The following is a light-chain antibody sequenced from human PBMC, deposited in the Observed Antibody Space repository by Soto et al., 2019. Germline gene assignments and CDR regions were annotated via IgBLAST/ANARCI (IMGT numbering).Light chain of an antibody. CDR2: EVS. CDR3: SSYTSSSIPVV. J-gene: IGLJ2*01. Sequence: QSVLTQPASVSGSPGQSVTISCTGTSSDVGGYNYVSWYQQHPGKAPKLMIYEVSNRPSGVSNRFSGSKSGNTASLTISGLQAEEEADYYCSSYTSSSIPVVFGGGTKLT. V-gene: IGLV2-14*01. CDR1: SSDVGGYNY.